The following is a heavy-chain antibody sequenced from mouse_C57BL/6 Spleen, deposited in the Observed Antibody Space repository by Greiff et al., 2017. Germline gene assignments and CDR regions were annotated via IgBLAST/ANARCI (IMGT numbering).Heavy chain of an antibody. CDR1: GFTFSDYG. D-gene: IGHD2-1*01. CDR3: ARQNGNYGHFDV. CDR2: ISSGSSTI. J-gene: IGHJ1*03. Sequence: EVKLVASGGGLVKPGGSLKLSCAASGFTFSDYGMHWVRQAPEKGLEWVAYISSGSSTIYYADTVQGRFTISRDHAKNTLFLQMTSLRSEDTAMYYCARQNGNYGHFDVWGTGTTVTVSS. V-gene: IGHV5-17*01.